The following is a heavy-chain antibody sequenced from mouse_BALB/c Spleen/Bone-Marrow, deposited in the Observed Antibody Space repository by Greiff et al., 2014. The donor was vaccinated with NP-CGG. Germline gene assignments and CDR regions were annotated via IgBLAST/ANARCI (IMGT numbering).Heavy chain of an antibody. Sequence: QVQLKESGAELAKPGASVKMPCKASGYTFTSYWMHWVKQRPGQGLEWIGYINPSTGYTEYNQKFRDKATLTADKSSSTAYMQXXXXXXXXXXXXXXXXXXXLHYYGYWFAYWGQGTLVTV. CDR2: INPSTGYT. J-gene: IGHJ3*01. D-gene: IGHD1-2*01. CDR1: GYTFTSYW. V-gene: IGHV1-7*01. CDR3: XXXXXLHYYGYWFAY.